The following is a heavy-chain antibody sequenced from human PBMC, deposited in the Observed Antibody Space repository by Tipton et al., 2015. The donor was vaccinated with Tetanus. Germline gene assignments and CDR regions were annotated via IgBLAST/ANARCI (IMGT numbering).Heavy chain of an antibody. CDR2: ISAYNSNT. CDR1: GYTFTSYG. J-gene: IGHJ6*03. V-gene: IGHV1-18*01. Sequence: QLVQSGAEVKKPGASVKVSCKASGYTFTSYGISWVRQAPGQGLEWMGWISAYNSNTNYAQKLQGRVTMTTDTSTSTAYMELRSLRSDDTAVYYCARDVGRDYYDSSGYYMDVWGKGTTVTVSS. CDR3: ARDVGRDYYDSSGYYMDV. D-gene: IGHD3-22*01.